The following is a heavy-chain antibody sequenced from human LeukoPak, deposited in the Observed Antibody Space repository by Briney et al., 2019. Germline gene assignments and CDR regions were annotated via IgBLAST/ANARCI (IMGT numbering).Heavy chain of an antibody. V-gene: IGHV1-46*01. J-gene: IGHJ6*02. Sequence: ASVTVSCKASGYTFTRYYMHWVRQAPGQGLEWMGIINPSGGSTSYTQNFQGRVTMTRDTSTSTVYMELSSLRSEDTAVYYCARAPDTAMPSSLYSYGMDVWGQGTTVTVSS. CDR3: ARAPDTAMPSSLYSYGMDV. CDR2: INPSGGST. D-gene: IGHD5-18*01. CDR1: GYTFTRYY.